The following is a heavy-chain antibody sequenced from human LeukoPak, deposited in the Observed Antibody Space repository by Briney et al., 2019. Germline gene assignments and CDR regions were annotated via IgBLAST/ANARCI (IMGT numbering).Heavy chain of an antibody. D-gene: IGHD6-13*01. CDR1: GGSISSYY. CDR2: IYYSGST. V-gene: IGHV4-59*01. CDR3: ARGGIAAAKSIFDY. Sequence: PSETLSLTCTVSGGSISSYYWSWIRQPPGKGLEWIGYIYYSGSTNYNPSLKSRVTISVDTSKNQFSLKLRSVTAADTAVYYCARGGIAAAKSIFDYWGQGTLVTVSS. J-gene: IGHJ4*02.